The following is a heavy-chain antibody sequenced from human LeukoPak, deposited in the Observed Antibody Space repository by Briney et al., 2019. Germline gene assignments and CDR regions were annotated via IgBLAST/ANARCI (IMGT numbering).Heavy chain of an antibody. CDR1: GGSFSGYY. V-gene: IGHV4-34*01. D-gene: IGHD3-22*01. Sequence: SETLSLICAVYGGSFSGYYWTWIRQPPGKGLEWIGENNHSGSTNYNPSLKSRVTISVDTSKNLFSLKLSSVTAADTAVYYCARGRSRYYDSSGPAYFDYWGQGTLVTVSS. CDR2: NNHSGST. CDR3: ARGRSRYYDSSGPAYFDY. J-gene: IGHJ4*02.